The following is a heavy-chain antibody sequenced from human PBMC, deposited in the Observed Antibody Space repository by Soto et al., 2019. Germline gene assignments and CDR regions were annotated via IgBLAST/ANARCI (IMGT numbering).Heavy chain of an antibody. D-gene: IGHD3-22*01. J-gene: IGHJ4*02. V-gene: IGHV3-23*01. CDR1: GFTFGSYA. Sequence: EVQLLESGGGLVQPGGSLRLSCAASGFTFGSYAMSWVRQAPGKGLEWVSAISGSGGSTYYADSVKGRFTISRDNSKNTLYLQMNSLRAEDTAVYYCAKIGGRYDSSVRGDFDYWGQGTLVTVSS. CDR2: ISGSGGST. CDR3: AKIGGRYDSSVRGDFDY.